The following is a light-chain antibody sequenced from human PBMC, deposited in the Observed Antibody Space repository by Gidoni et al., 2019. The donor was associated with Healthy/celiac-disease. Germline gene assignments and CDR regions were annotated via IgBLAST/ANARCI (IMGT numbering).Light chain of an antibody. CDR2: ESS. J-gene: IGLJ2*01. CDR1: SSDVGSYNL. CDR3: FSYAVSSTSDGI. Sequence: SALTQAASVSGSSGQTVTISCPGTSSDVGSYNLFSWYQQHPGKAPKLMSYESSTRPRGGSNRYYGSKSRNTAALTISRLLAEDEADYYCFSYAVSSTSDGIFGGGTKLTVL. V-gene: IGLV2-23*01.